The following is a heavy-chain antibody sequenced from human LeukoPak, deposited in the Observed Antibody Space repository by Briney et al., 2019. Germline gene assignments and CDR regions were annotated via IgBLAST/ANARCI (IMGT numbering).Heavy chain of an antibody. J-gene: IGHJ4*02. CDR2: IYPGDSDT. CDR3: ARLPIFDWPPFFYFDY. Sequence: GESLKISCKGSGYSFTTYWIAWVRQMPGKGLEWMGIIYPGDSDTRYSPSFQGQVTISADKSISTAYLQWSSLKASDTAMYYCARLPIFDWPPFFYFDYWGQGTLVTVSS. CDR1: GYSFTTYW. D-gene: IGHD3-9*01. V-gene: IGHV5-51*01.